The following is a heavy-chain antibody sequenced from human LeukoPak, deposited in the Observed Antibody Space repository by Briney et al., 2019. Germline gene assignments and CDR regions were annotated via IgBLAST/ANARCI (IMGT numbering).Heavy chain of an antibody. J-gene: IGHJ3*02. CDR3: ARGADSDAFDI. CDR1: GFTFSTSW. CDR2: INQDGSEE. D-gene: IGHD3-22*01. V-gene: IGHV3-7*04. Sequence: GGSLRLSCAASGFTFSTSWMTWVRQAPGKGLEWVANINQDGSEEKYADSVKGRFTIFRDNTRNSVYLQMNRLRAEDTAVYYCARGADSDAFDIWGQGTMVTVSS.